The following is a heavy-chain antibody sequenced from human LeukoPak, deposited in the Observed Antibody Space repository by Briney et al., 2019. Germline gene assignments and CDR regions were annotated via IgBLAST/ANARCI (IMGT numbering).Heavy chain of an antibody. Sequence: GGSLRLSCAVSGFTFSSHSMNWVRQAPGKGLEWVSSISSSSIYIYYADSVKGRFTISRDNAKNSLYLQMNGLRAEDTAVYYCARSGYNYGYWFDYWGQGTLVTVSS. J-gene: IGHJ4*02. CDR2: ISSSSIYI. V-gene: IGHV3-21*01. D-gene: IGHD5-18*01. CDR1: GFTFSSHS. CDR3: ARSGYNYGYWFDY.